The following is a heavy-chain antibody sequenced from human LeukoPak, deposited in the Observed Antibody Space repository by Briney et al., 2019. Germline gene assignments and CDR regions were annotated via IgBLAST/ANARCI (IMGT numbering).Heavy chain of an antibody. J-gene: IGHJ6*03. V-gene: IGHV4-59*01. CDR1: GGSISGYC. CDR2: IYYSGST. CDR3: ARVRFPGYKGSLYYKPSNYYMDV. Sequence: SETLSLTCTVSGGSISGYCWTWIRQPPGKGLEWIGQIYYSGSTNYTPSLKSRVTISVDTTKNQVPLRLTSGAAADTAVYYCARVRFPGYKGSLYYKPSNYYMDVWGKGTTVTVSS. D-gene: IGHD5-12*01.